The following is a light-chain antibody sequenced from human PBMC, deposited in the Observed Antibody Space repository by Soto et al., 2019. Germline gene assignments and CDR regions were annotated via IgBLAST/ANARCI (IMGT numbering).Light chain of an antibody. CDR3: QQYGTSEII. CDR1: QSVSSSF. V-gene: IGKV3-20*01. J-gene: IGKJ5*01. CDR2: DTS. Sequence: EIVLTQSPGTLSLSPGERATLSCRASQSVSSSFIAWYQQKPGQAPRLLIYDTSSRATGVPDRYSASGSGTDFTLTISRLQPEDFAVFFCQQYGTSEIIFGQGTRLEI.